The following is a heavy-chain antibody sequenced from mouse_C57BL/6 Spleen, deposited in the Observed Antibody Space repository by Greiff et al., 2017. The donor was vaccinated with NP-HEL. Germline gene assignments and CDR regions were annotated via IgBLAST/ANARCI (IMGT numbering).Heavy chain of an antibody. J-gene: IGHJ4*01. CDR2: INPNNGGT. D-gene: IGHD3-2*02. Sequence: VQLKQSGPELVKPGASVKIPCKASGYTFTDYNMDWVKQSHGKSLEWIGDINPNNGGTIYNQKFKGKATLTVDKSSSTAYMELRSLTSEDTAVYYCAREQLRLGYAMDYWGQGTSVTVSS. V-gene: IGHV1-18*01. CDR1: GYTFTDYN. CDR3: AREQLRLGYAMDY.